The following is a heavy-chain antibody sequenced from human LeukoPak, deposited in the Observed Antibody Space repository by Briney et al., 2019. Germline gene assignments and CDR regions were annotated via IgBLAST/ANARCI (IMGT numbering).Heavy chain of an antibody. CDR3: AKGYCSGGRCYGQVLNHWFDP. CDR1: GLTFDSYA. Sequence: GGSLRLSCAASGLTFDSYAMSWIRQTPERGLEWVSAISGSGDTTYYADSVKGRFTVSRDNSKNMLYLQMTSLRAEDTAVYYCAKGYCSGGRCYGQVLNHWFDPWGQGTLVTVSA. V-gene: IGHV3-23*01. CDR2: ISGSGDTT. J-gene: IGHJ5*02. D-gene: IGHD2-15*01.